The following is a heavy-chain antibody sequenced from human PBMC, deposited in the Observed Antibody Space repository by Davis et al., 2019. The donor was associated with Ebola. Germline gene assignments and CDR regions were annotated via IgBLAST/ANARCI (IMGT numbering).Heavy chain of an antibody. CDR2: TYYRSKWYT. Sequence: SQTPSLPCSISGDSVSSRSAAWHLIRQSPSRGLEWLGKTYYRSKWYTDYALSVKSRIVINPDTSKNQFSLQLNSVTPDDTAVYYCARDLNWFDSWGQGTLVTVSS. CDR3: ARDLNWFDS. V-gene: IGHV6-1*01. J-gene: IGHJ5*01. CDR1: GDSVSSRSAA.